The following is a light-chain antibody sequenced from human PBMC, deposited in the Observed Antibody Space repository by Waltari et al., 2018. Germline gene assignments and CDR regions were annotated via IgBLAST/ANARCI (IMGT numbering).Light chain of an antibody. CDR3: QQRLGT. CDR1: QSVSSY. J-gene: IGKJ3*01. CDR2: DAS. V-gene: IGKV3-11*01. Sequence: EIVLTQSPATLSLSPGERATLSCRASQSVSSYLAWYQQKRGQPPRLPIYDASNRATDIPARFSGSGSGTDFTLTISSLEPEDFAVYYCQQRLGTFGPGTKVEI.